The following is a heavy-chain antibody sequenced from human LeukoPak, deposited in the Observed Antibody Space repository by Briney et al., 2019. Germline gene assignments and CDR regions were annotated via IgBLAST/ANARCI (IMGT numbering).Heavy chain of an antibody. Sequence: PSETLSLTCAVYGGSFSGYYWSWIRQPPGEGLEWIGEINHSGSTNYNPSLKSRVTISVDTSKNQFSLKLSSVTAADTAVYYCARGRSVRFLEWFSSDYWGQGTLVTVSS. V-gene: IGHV4-34*01. CDR2: INHSGST. CDR1: GGSFSGYY. D-gene: IGHD3-3*01. CDR3: ARGRSVRFLEWFSSDY. J-gene: IGHJ4*02.